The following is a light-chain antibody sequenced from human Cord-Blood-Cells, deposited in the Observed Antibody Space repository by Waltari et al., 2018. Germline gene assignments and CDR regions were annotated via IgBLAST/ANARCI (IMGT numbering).Light chain of an antibody. J-gene: IGLJ3*02. CDR3: SSYTSSSTWV. CDR2: DVS. CDR1: SSDVGGYNY. Sequence: QSALTQPASVSGSPGQSITISCTGTSSDVGGYNYVSWYQQHPGKAPKLMIYDVSNRPSGVSNRVSGSKSGNTASLTISGLQAEDEADYCCSSYTSSSTWVFGGGTKLTVL. V-gene: IGLV2-14*03.